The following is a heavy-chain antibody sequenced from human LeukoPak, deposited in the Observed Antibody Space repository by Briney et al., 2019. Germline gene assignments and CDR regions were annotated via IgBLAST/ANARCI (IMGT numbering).Heavy chain of an antibody. J-gene: IGHJ4*02. V-gene: IGHV3-23*01. CDR1: GFTYSSYA. D-gene: IGHD2-8*01. CDR3: AKTVDEDIVLMVYFQD. CDR2: IRWIGGSK. Sequence: GGSLRLSCAASGFTYSSYAMSWVRQAPAKGLEWVSAIRWIGGSKYYADSVKGRFTICRDNSKNTLYLQMNSLRAEDTAVYYCAKTVDEDIVLMVYFQDWGQGTLVTVSS.